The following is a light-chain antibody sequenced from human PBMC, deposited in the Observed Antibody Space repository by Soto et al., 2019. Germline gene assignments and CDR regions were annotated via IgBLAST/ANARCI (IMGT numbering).Light chain of an antibody. CDR2: KAS. CDR3: QQYNSYRS. Sequence: DIQMTQSPSTLSASVGDRVTITCRASESIDSWLAWHQQKPGRAPKLLISKASSLESGVPSRFSGSGFGTEFTLTSSSLQPDDFATYYCQQYNSYRSFGQGTKVEI. CDR1: ESIDSW. J-gene: IGKJ1*01. V-gene: IGKV1-5*03.